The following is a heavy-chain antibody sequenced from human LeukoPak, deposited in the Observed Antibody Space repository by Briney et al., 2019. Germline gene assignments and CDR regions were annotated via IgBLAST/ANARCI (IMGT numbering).Heavy chain of an antibody. J-gene: IGHJ4*02. CDR3: ARGNWNYSPFDY. V-gene: IGHV4-59*01. CDR2: IHYSGTT. D-gene: IGHD1-7*01. CDR1: GGSINSYY. Sequence: KPSETLSLTRAVAGGSINSYYWSWVRQPPGKGREWIGYIHYSGTTNYNPSLKSRVNISVDTSKNQYSLKLSSVTAADTAVYYCARGNWNYSPFDYWGQGTLVTVSS.